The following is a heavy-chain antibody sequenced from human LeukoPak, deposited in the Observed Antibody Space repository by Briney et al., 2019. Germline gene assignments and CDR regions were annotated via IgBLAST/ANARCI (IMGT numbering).Heavy chain of an antibody. Sequence: SETLSLTCTVSGGSISSGGYHWSWIRQHPGKGLEWIGYIYYSGSTYYNPSLKSRVTISVDTSKNQFSLKLSSVTAADTAVYYCASMRREYYDSSGYYPPFDYWGQGTLVTVSS. D-gene: IGHD3-22*01. CDR3: ASMRREYYDSSGYYPPFDY. CDR2: IYYSGST. J-gene: IGHJ4*02. CDR1: GGSISSGGYH. V-gene: IGHV4-31*03.